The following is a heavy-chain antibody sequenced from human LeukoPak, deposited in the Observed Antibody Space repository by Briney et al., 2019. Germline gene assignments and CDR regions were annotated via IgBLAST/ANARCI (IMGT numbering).Heavy chain of an antibody. V-gene: IGHV4-4*02. D-gene: IGHD6-19*01. CDR2: IYHSGTT. J-gene: IGHJ4*02. Sequence: SETLSLTCAVSGGSISSNNWWGWVRQPPGKGLEWSGEIYHSGTTNYNPSLKSRVTISIDKSKNQFSLKLSSVTAADTAVYYCARDERAVAGTMYYFDYWGQGTLVTVSS. CDR3: ARDERAVAGTMYYFDY. CDR1: GGSISSNNW.